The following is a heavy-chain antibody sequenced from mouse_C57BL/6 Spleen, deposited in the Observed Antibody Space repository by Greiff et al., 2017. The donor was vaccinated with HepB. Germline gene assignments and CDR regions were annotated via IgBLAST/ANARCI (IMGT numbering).Heavy chain of an antibody. CDR1: GYSFTDYN. D-gene: IGHD1-1*01. J-gene: IGHJ2*01. V-gene: IGHV1-39*01. CDR2: INPNYGTT. CDR3: ARSRVTTVVLDY. Sequence: EVKLMESGPELVKPGASVKISCKASGYSFTDYNMNWVKQSNGKSLEWIGVINPNYGTTSYNQKFKGKATLTVDQSSSTAYMQLNSLTSEDSAVYYCARSRVTTVVLDYWGQGTTLTVSS.